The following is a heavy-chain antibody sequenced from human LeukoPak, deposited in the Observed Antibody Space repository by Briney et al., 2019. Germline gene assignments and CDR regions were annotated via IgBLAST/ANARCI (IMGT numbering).Heavy chain of an antibody. J-gene: IGHJ4*02. D-gene: IGHD3-3*01. Sequence: PGGSLRLSCAASGFTFSSYRMNWVRQAPGKGLEWVSSISSSSSYIYYADSVKGRFTISRDNAKNSLHLQMNSLRAEDTAVYYCAREVFKFWSGYLDYWGQGTLVTVSS. CDR2: ISSSSSYI. CDR3: AREVFKFWSGYLDY. V-gene: IGHV3-21*01. CDR1: GFTFSSYR.